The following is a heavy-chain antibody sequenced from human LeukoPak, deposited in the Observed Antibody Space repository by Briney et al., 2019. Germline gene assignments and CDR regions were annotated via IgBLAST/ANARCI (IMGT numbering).Heavy chain of an antibody. J-gene: IGHJ4*02. Sequence: GGSLRLSCVASGFTFSSYSMNWVRQAPGKGPEWVANIKHDESEKNYLDSVKGRFTISRDNAQNSLYLQMNGLRVEDTAVYYCTRRLDDWGQGTLVTVSS. V-gene: IGHV3-7*01. D-gene: IGHD3-16*01. CDR3: TRRLDD. CDR1: GFTFSSYS. CDR2: IKHDESEK.